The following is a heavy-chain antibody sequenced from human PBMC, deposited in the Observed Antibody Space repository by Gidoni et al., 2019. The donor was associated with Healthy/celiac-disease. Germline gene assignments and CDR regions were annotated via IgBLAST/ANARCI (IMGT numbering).Heavy chain of an antibody. CDR1: GFTFSSYA. J-gene: IGHJ6*02. V-gene: IGHV3-30*04. CDR2: ISYDGSNK. D-gene: IGHD4-17*01. Sequence: QVQLVESGGGVVQPGRSLRLSCAASGFTFSSYAMHWVRQAPGKGLEWVAVISYDGSNKYYADSVKGRFTISRDNSKNTLYLQMNSLRAEDTAVYYCARISTVTTSRYYYYYGMDVWGQGTTFTVSS. CDR3: ARISTVTTSRYYYYYGMDV.